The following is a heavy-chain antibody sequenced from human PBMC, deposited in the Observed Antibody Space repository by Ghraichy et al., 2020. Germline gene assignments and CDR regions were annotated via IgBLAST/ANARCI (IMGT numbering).Heavy chain of an antibody. V-gene: IGHV4-59*01. CDR2: IYYSGST. D-gene: IGHD3-3*01. J-gene: IGHJ4*02. CDR1: GGSISSYY. Sequence: SETLSLTCTVSGGSISSYYWSWIRQPPGKGLEWIGYIYYSGSTNYNPSLKSRVTISVDTSKNQFSLKLSSVTAADTAVYYCARAPQAGFWSGYFSPYFDYWGQGTLVTVSS. CDR3: ARAPQAGFWSGYFSPYFDY.